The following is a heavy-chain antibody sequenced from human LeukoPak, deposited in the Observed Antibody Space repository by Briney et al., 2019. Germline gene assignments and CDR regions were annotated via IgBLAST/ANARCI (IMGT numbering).Heavy chain of an antibody. D-gene: IGHD2-2*01. J-gene: IGHJ5*02. V-gene: IGHV4-61*01. CDR1: GGSFSSGSYF. CDR2: MYYTGSS. Sequence: SSETLSLTCTVSGGSFSSGSYFWSWLRQPPGKGLEWLGYMYYTGSSSYNPSLKSRVTISVDTSKNQFSLKLSSVTTADTAIYYCARGSIPTQNWFDPWGQGTPVTVSS. CDR3: ARGSIPTQNWFDP.